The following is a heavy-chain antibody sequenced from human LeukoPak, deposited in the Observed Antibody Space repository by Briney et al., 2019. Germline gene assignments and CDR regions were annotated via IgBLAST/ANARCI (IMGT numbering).Heavy chain of an antibody. CDR3: AREGHSSGSYSNYFDY. CDR2: ISSSSSYI. CDR1: GFTFDDYA. V-gene: IGHV3-21*01. J-gene: IGHJ4*02. Sequence: PGRSLRLSCAASGFTFDDYAMHWVRQAPGKGLEWVSSISSSSSYIYYADSVKGRFTISRDNAKNSLYLQMNSLRAEDTAVYYCAREGHSSGSYSNYFDYWGQGTLVTVSS. D-gene: IGHD6-19*01.